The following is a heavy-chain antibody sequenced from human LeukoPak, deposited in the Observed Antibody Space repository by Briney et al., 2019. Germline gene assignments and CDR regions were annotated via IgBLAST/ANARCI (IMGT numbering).Heavy chain of an antibody. V-gene: IGHV1-3*01. CDR2: INAGNGNT. Sequence: ASVKVSCKASGYTFTGYAMHWMHQAPGQRLDWMGWINAGNGNTKYSQKFQGRVTITRDTSASTAYMELSSLRSEDTAVYYCARELYDILTAVYYYYGMDVWGQGTTVTVSS. D-gene: IGHD3-9*01. CDR1: GYTFTGYA. CDR3: ARELYDILTAVYYYYGMDV. J-gene: IGHJ6*02.